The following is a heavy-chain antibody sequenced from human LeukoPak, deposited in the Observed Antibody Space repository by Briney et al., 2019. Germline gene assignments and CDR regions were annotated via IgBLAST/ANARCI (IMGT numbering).Heavy chain of an antibody. D-gene: IGHD3-10*01. CDR2: ISDRGSFI. J-gene: IGHJ4*02. CDR1: GFTFTRHC. CDR3: ARGMIRGVMDDY. Sequence: SGGSLRLSCAASGFTFTRHCMNWVRQAPGKGLEWVASISDRGSFIFHAESLKGRFTISRDNAKNSLFLQMNGLRAEDTAVYYCARGMIRGVMDDYWGQGTLVTVSS. V-gene: IGHV3-21*04.